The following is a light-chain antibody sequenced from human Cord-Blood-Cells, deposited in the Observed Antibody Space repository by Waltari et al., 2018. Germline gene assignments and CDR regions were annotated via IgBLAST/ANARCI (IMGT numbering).Light chain of an antibody. CDR2: WAS. Sequence: DIVMTQSPDSLAVSLGERATINCTSSQSVLYSSNNKNYLAWYQQKPGQTPKLLIYWASTRESGVPDRFSGSGSGTDFTLTISSLQAEDVAIYYCQQYYSTPSYTFGQGTKLEIK. CDR1: QSVLYSSNNKNY. V-gene: IGKV4-1*01. CDR3: QQYYSTPSYT. J-gene: IGKJ2*01.